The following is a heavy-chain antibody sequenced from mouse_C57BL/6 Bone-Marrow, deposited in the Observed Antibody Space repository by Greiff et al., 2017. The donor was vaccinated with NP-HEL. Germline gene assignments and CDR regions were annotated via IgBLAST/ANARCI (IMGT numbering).Heavy chain of an antibody. V-gene: IGHV1-64*01. CDR3: ARFGNYVGYFDY. D-gene: IGHD2-1*01. Sequence: QVQLQQPGAELVKPGASVKLSCKASGYTFTSYWMHWVKLRPGQGLEWIGMIHPNSGSTNYNEKFKSKATLTVDKSSSTAYRQHSSLTSEDSAVYYSARFGNYVGYFDYWGKGTTLTVSS. CDR1: GYTFTSYW. CDR2: IHPNSGST. J-gene: IGHJ2*01.